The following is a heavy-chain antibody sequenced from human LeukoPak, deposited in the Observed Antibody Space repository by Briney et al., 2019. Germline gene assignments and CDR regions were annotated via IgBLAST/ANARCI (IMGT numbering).Heavy chain of an antibody. V-gene: IGHV3-11*04. D-gene: IGHD3-16*01. CDR2: ISSSGGTI. J-gene: IGHJ4*02. CDR1: GFTFSDYY. CDR3: ARAGDLVVVPHFDY. Sequence: GGSLRLSCAASGFTFSDYYMSWIRQAPGKGLEWVSYISSSGGTIYYADSVKGRFTISRDNARNSLFLQMNSLRAEDTAVYYCARAGDLVVVPHFDYWGQGTLVTVSS.